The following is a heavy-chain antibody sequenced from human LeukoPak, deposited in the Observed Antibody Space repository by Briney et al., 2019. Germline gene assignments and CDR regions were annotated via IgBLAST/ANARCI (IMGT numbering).Heavy chain of an antibody. J-gene: IGHJ4*02. CDR2: IHPSTGNP. D-gene: IGHD3-16*02. V-gene: IGHV7-4-1*02. Sequence: ASVKVSCKASGYTFTNYAMNWVRQAPGQGLEWMGWIHPSTGNPTYALGFTGRFVFSLDTSVSTTYLQIRGLKAEDTAVYYCARAFQTLGGLSLPDFWGQGTLVTVSS. CDR3: ARAFQTLGGLSLPDF. CDR1: GYTFTNYA.